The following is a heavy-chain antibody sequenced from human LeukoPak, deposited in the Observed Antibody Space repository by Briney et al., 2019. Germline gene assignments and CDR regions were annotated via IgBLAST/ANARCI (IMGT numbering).Heavy chain of an antibody. V-gene: IGHV1-24*01. CDR3: ATAHWNDWSFDY. J-gene: IGHJ4*02. D-gene: IGHD1-1*01. CDR2: IDPEDGET. CDR1: GYSLTELS. Sequence: GASVKVSCKVSGYSLTELSIHWVRQAPGKGFEWMGGIDPEDGETLYAQDLQGRVTMTEDTSTDTAYMELSSLRSEDTAVYYCATAHWNDWSFDYWGQGTLVTVSS.